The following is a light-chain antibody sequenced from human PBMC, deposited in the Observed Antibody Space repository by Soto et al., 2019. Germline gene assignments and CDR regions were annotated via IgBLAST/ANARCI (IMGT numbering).Light chain of an antibody. V-gene: IGKV3-20*01. J-gene: IGKJ1*01. CDR2: GAS. Sequence: SQSPVDVSLFQGYRATLSCRASQSIDSISLAWYQQKPGQAPRLLIYGASNRATGIPDRFSGSGSGTDFTLTISRLEPEDFAVYSCQQYAISATFGPVPKV. CDR3: QQYAISAT. CDR1: QSIDSIS.